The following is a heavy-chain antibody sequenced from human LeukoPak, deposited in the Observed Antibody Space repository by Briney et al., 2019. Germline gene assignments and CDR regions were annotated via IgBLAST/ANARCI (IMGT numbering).Heavy chain of an antibody. CDR3: ARLTKFLTTYYPTP. D-gene: IGHD2/OR15-2a*01. Sequence: SETLSLTCTVSGGSITGCYWSWIRQPPGKGLEWVGYIFSSGSTNYNPSLKSRVTISLDTSKSQFSLKLISVTASDTAVYYCARLTKFLTTYYPTPWGQGTLVTVSS. V-gene: IGHV4-59*08. CDR2: IFSSGST. J-gene: IGHJ5*02. CDR1: GGSITGCY.